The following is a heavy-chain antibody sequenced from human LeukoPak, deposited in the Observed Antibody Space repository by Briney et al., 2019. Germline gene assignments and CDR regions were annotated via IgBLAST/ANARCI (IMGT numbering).Heavy chain of an antibody. Sequence: GASVKVSCKASGYTFTSYGISWVRQAPGQGLEWMGWINPNSGGTNYAQKFQGRVTMTRDTSISTAYMELSRLRSDDTAVYYCARVEYGDYAVYWGQGTLVTVSS. CDR2: INPNSGGT. CDR1: GYTFTSYG. J-gene: IGHJ4*02. D-gene: IGHD4-17*01. CDR3: ARVEYGDYAVY. V-gene: IGHV1-2*02.